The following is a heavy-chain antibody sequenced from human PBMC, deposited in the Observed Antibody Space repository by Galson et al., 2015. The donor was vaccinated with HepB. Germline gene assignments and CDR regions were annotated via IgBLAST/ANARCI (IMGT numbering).Heavy chain of an antibody. CDR2: IYWNDDK. CDR3: ARSLLYSSGWYGPFDY. V-gene: IGHV2-5*01. J-gene: IGHJ4*02. Sequence: PALVKPTQTLTLTCTFSGFSLSTSGVGVGWLRQPPGKALEWLALIYWNDDKRYSPSLKSRLTITKDTSKNQVVLTMTNMDPVDTATYYCARSLLYSSGWYGPFDYWGQGTLVTGSS. CDR1: GFSLSTSGVG. D-gene: IGHD6-19*01.